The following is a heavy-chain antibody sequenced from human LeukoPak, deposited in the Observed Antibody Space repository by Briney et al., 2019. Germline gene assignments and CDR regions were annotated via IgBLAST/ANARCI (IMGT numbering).Heavy chain of an antibody. CDR3: ARDLYSSSWYQRDFDY. V-gene: IGHV7-4-1*02. CDR2: INTNTRNP. Sequence: ASVKVSCKASGYTFTSYGMNWGRQPPGQGLEWKGWINTNTRNPTYAQGFTGRFVFSLDTSVSTAYLQISSLNAEDTAVYYCARDLYSSSWYQRDFDYWGQGTLVTVSS. D-gene: IGHD6-13*01. CDR1: GYTFTSYG. J-gene: IGHJ4*02.